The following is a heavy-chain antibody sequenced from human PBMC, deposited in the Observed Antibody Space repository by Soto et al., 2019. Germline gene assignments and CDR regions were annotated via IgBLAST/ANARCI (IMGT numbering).Heavy chain of an antibody. V-gene: IGHV1-46*01. Sequence: QVQLVQSGAEVKKPGASVKVSCKASGYTFTSYYMHWVRQAPGQGLEWMGIINPSGGSTSYAQKCQGRDPRTRDPPTRTTYMCLSSRGSENTAVYCCARKGEWAAAGGGDYWGQGTLVTVSS. CDR2: INPSGGST. CDR3: ARKGEWAAAGGGDY. D-gene: IGHD6-13*01. J-gene: IGHJ4*02. CDR1: GYTFTSYY.